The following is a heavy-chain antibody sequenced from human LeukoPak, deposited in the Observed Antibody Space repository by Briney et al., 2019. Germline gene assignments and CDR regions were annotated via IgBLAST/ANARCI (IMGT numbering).Heavy chain of an antibody. J-gene: IGHJ5*02. CDR1: GGSFSGYY. CDR2: INHSGST. CDR3: ARGRRSSSWYAGFDP. V-gene: IGHV4-34*01. D-gene: IGHD6-13*01. Sequence: SETLSLTCAVYGGSFSGYYWSWIRQPPGKGLEWIGEINHSGSTNYNPSLKSRVTISVDTSKNQFSLKLSSVTAADTAVYYCARGRRSSSWYAGFDPWGQGTLVTVSS.